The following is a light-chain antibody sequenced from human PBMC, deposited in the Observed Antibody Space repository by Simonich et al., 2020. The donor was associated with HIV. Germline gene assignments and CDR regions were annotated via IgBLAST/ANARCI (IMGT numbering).Light chain of an antibody. J-gene: IGKJ2*01. CDR1: QIIGSK. V-gene: IGKV3-15*01. Sequence: EIVMTQSPATLSVSPGERATLSCRASQIIGSKLAWYQQRPGQPPRLLIYGASIRATGIPARFSGSGSASEFTLTISSLQSEDFVLYYCQQYNNWPYTFGQGTKLEIK. CDR2: GAS. CDR3: QQYNNWPYT.